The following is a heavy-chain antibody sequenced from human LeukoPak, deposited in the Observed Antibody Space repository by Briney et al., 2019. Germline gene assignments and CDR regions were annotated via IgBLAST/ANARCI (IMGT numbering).Heavy chain of an antibody. J-gene: IGHJ5*02. CDR1: GFTFSSYA. CDR2: ISVSGGSP. Sequence: SGGSLRLSCAASGFTFSSYAMMWVRQAPGKGLDWVSTISVSGGSPNYADSVKGRFTISRDNSKNTLFLQMNSLRAEDTALYYCAKGLREYDFWSGYATWGQGILVTVSS. CDR3: AKGLREYDFWSGYAT. D-gene: IGHD3-3*01. V-gene: IGHV3-23*01.